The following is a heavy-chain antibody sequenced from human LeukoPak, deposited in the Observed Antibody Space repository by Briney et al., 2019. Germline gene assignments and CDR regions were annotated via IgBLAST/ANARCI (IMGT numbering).Heavy chain of an antibody. V-gene: IGHV3-48*04. D-gene: IGHD6-19*01. J-gene: IGHJ6*02. CDR2: ISSSSDTI. CDR3: AGDLSEPHWYSSGWSLDV. Sequence: GGSLRLSCAASGFTFSIYSMNWVRQAPGKGLEWISYISSSSDTIYYADSVKGRFTISRDNAKNSLYLQMNSLRAEDTAVYYCAGDLSEPHWYSSGWSLDVWGQGTTVTVSS. CDR1: GFTFSIYS.